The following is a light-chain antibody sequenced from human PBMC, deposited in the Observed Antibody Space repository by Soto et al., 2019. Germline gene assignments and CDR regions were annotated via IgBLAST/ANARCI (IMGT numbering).Light chain of an antibody. J-gene: IGKJ4*01. V-gene: IGKV1-39*01. CDR3: QQSYSAPT. CDR2: AAS. Sequence: DIQMTQSPSSLSASVGDRVTITCRTSQPINIYLNWYQHKPGKAPKLLIYAASSLQSGVPSRFSGSGSGADFTLNISSLQPEDFATYYCQQSYSAPTFGGGTKVEIK. CDR1: QPINIY.